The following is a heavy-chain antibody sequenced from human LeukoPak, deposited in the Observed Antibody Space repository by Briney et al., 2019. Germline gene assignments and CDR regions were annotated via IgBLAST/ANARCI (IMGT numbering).Heavy chain of an antibody. CDR2: ISSSSSYI. D-gene: IGHD2-15*01. CDR1: GFTFSSYS. Sequence: GGSLRLSCAASGFTFSSYSMNWVRQAPGKGLEWVSSISSSSSYIYYADSVKGRFTISRDNAKNTLYLQMNGLRAEDTAVYYCATSTYCSGGSCYSRTFQYWGQGTLVTVSS. J-gene: IGHJ4*02. CDR3: ATSTYCSGGSCYSRTFQY. V-gene: IGHV3-21*01.